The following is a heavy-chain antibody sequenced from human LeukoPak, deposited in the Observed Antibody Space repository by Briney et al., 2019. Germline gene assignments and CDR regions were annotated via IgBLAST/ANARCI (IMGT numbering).Heavy chain of an antibody. V-gene: IGHV3-53*01. CDR3: ARVLWNGDYPRFDY. CDR2: IYSGGTT. CDR1: GFTVSSNY. Sequence: GGSLRLSCAASGFTVSSNYMNWVRQAPGKGLEWVSIIYSGGTTYYADSVKGRFTISRDNSKNTLYLQMNSLRAEDTAVYYCARVLWNGDYPRFDYWGQGTLVTVSS. J-gene: IGHJ4*02. D-gene: IGHD4-17*01.